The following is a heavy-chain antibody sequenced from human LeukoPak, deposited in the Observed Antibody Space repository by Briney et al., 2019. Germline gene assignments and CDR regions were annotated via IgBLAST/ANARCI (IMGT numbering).Heavy chain of an antibody. CDR3: ATDGRDSYGYGDFDY. Sequence: PGGSLRLSCAASGFTFSSYSMNWVRQAPGKGLEWVSSISSSSSYIYYADSVRGRFTISRDNSRNTLCLQMNSLRAEDTAVYYCATDGRDSYGYGDFDYRGQGTLVTVSS. V-gene: IGHV3-21*04. J-gene: IGHJ4*02. CDR1: GFTFSSYS. D-gene: IGHD5-18*01. CDR2: ISSSSSYI.